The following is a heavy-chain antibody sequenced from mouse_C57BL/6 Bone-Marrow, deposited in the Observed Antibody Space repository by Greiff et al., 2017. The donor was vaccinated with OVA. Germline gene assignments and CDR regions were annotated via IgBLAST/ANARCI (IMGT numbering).Heavy chain of an antibody. D-gene: IGHD1-1*01. CDR2: IYPRSGNT. CDR3: ARSYGSSVAY. J-gene: IGHJ3*01. Sequence: VKLQQSGAELVRPGASVKLSCKASGYTFTSYGISWVKQRTGQGLEWIGEIYPRSGNTYYNEKFKGKATLTADKSSSTAYMELRSLTSEDSAVYVCARSYGSSVAYWGQGTLVTVSA. V-gene: IGHV1-81*01. CDR1: GYTFTSYG.